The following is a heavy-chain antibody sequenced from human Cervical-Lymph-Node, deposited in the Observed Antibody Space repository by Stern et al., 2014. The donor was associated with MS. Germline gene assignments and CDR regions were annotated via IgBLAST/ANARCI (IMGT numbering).Heavy chain of an antibody. D-gene: IGHD6-19*01. CDR1: GFTFSSAW. CDR3: TTDPSYDSGWNS. J-gene: IGHJ4*02. Sequence: EVQLVESGGGLVKPGGSLRLSCVASGFTFSSAWMSWVRQAPGKGLEWVGRIKSKTEGGTIDYAAPVNGRFIMSRDDSKNTLYLQMSSLKTEDTGLYYCTTDPSYDSGWNSWGQGTLVAVSS. CDR2: IKSKTEGGTI. V-gene: IGHV3-15*01.